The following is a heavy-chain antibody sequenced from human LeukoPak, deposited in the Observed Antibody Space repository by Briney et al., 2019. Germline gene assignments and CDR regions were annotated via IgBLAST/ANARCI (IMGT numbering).Heavy chain of an antibody. J-gene: IGHJ3*02. V-gene: IGHV1-2*02. CDR3: AIRYCSSTSCYPFDAFDI. D-gene: IGHD2-2*01. CDR1: GYTFTGYY. Sequence: ASVRVSCKASGYTFTGYYMHWVRQAPGQGLEWMGWINPNSGGTNYAQKFQGRVTMTRDTSISTAYMELSRLRSDDTAVYYCAIRYCSSTSCYPFDAFDIWGQGTMVTVSS. CDR2: INPNSGGT.